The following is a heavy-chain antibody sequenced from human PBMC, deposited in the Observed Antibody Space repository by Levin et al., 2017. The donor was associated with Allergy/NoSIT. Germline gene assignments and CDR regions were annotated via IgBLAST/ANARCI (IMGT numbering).Heavy chain of an antibody. D-gene: IGHD5/OR15-5a*01. CDR1: GFTFSSYW. J-gene: IGHJ4*02. Sequence: PGESLKISCAASGFTFSSYWMSWVRQAPGKGLEWVASIKQLGSEKYYVDSVKGRFTISRDNAKNSLYLQMSSLRVEDTAVYYCARFMSSTNTFDYWGQGTLVTVSS. CDR2: IKQLGSEK. V-gene: IGHV3-7*01. CDR3: ARFMSSTNTFDY.